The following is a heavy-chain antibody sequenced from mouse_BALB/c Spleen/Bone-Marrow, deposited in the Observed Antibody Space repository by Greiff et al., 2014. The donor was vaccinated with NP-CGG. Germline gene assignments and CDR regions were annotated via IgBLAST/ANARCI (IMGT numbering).Heavy chain of an antibody. V-gene: IGHV2-6-1*01. Sequence: VQLVESGPGLVAPSQSLSITCTISGFSLTSYGVHWVRQPPGKGLEWLVVIWSDGSTTYNSALKSRLSISKDNSKSQVFLKMNSLQTDDTAMYYCARHYYGSSYWYFDVWGAGTTVTVSS. D-gene: IGHD1-1*01. CDR3: ARHYYGSSYWYFDV. CDR2: IWSDGST. J-gene: IGHJ1*01. CDR1: GFSLTSYG.